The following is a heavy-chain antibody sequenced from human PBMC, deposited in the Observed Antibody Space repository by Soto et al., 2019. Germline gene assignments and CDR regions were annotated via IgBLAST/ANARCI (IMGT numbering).Heavy chain of an antibody. CDR3: ARRGGGLLPGEGYYYYDHMDV. D-gene: IGHD4-17*01. J-gene: IGHJ6*03. V-gene: IGHV3-7*01. CDR1: GFTFSSYW. CDR2: IKQDGSEK. Sequence: GGSLRLSCAASGFTFSSYWMSWVRQAPGKGLKWVANIKQDGSEKYYVDSVKGRFTISRDNAKNSLYLQMNSLRAEDTAVYNCARRGGGLLPGEGYYYYDHMDVWGKGTTVTVSS.